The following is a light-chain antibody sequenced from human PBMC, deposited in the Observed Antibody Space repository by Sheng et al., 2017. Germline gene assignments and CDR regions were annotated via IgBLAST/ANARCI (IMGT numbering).Light chain of an antibody. V-gene: IGLV2-14*03. CDR1: SSDVGGHNY. J-gene: IGLJ1*01. Sequence: QSALTQPASVSGSPGQSITISCTATSSDVGGHNYVSWYQQHPGKAPKLIIFDVSNRPSGVSHRFSGSKSGNTASLTISGLQPEDEADYYCSSYTSGLYVFGTGTEVSVL. CDR2: DVS. CDR3: SSYTSGLYV.